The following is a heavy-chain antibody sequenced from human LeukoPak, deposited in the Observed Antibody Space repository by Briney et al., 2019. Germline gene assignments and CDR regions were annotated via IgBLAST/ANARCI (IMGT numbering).Heavy chain of an antibody. J-gene: IGHJ4*02. CDR1: GGTFSSYA. Sequence: GASVKVSCKASGGTFSSYAISWVRQAPGQGLEWMGGIIPIFGTANYAQKFQGRVTITADKSTSTAYMELSSLRSEDTAVYYCARGLTYGSGSNDYWGQGTLVTVSS. CDR3: ARGLTYGSGSNDY. V-gene: IGHV1-69*06. CDR2: IIPIFGTA. D-gene: IGHD3-10*01.